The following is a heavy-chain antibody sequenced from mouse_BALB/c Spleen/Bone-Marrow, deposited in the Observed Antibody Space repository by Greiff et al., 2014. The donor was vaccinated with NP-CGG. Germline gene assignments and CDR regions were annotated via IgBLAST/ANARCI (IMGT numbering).Heavy chain of an antibody. V-gene: IGHV14-3*02. CDR3: ARWLLPYGLDY. Sequence: VQLKESGAELVKPGAPVKLSCTASGFNIKDTYMHWVKQRPEQGLEWIGRIDPANGNTKYDPKFQGKATITADTSSNTAYLQLSSLTSEDTAVYYCARWLLPYGLDYWGQGTSVTVSS. CDR1: GFNIKDTY. CDR2: IDPANGNT. J-gene: IGHJ4*01. D-gene: IGHD2-3*01.